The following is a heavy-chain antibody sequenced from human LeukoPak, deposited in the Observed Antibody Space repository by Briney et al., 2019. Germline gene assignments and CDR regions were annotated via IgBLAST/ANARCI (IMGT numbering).Heavy chain of an antibody. Sequence: GGSPRLSCAASGFTFNSYWMSWVRQAPGKGLEWVASIKQDGSEKKYVDSVKGRFTISRDNAKNSLYLRMNSLRAEDTAVYYCVRGGSIVVIVAETYGFDYWGQGTRVTVSS. CDR1: GFTFNSYW. CDR3: VRGGSIVVIVAETYGFDY. V-gene: IGHV3-7*01. D-gene: IGHD6-13*01. CDR2: IKQDGSEK. J-gene: IGHJ4*02.